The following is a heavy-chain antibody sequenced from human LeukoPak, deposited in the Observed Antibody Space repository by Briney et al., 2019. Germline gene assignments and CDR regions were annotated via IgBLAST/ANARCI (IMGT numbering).Heavy chain of an antibody. Sequence: SETLSLTCTVSGGSISGYYWSWLRQSPGKGLEWIGYIYYTGNTNYSPSLKSRLTISLATSKNQFSLKLTSVTAADTAMYYCARHYVFVSGGSSFDYWGQGTLVTVSS. CDR1: GGSISGYY. D-gene: IGHD3-3*01. J-gene: IGHJ4*02. V-gene: IGHV4-59*08. CDR2: IYYTGNT. CDR3: ARHYVFVSGGSSFDY.